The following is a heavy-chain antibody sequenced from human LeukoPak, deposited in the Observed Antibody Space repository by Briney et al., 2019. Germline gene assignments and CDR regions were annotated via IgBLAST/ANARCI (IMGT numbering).Heavy chain of an antibody. Sequence: PGGSLRLSCAASGFTFSSYSMNWVRQAPGKGLEWVSSISSSSSYIYYADSVKGRFTISRDNAKNSLYLQMNSLRAEDTAVYYCARVRVVEMATIDAFDIWGQGTMVTVSS. CDR2: ISSSSSYI. CDR3: ARVRVVEMATIDAFDI. J-gene: IGHJ3*02. D-gene: IGHD5-24*01. CDR1: GFTFSSYS. V-gene: IGHV3-21*04.